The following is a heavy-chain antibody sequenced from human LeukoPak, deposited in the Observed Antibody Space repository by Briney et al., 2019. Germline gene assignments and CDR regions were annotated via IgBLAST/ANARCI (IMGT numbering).Heavy chain of an antibody. CDR2: IYYSGST. D-gene: IGHD6-13*01. CDR3: ARDLGSS. Sequence: PSETLSLTCTVSGGSISSYYWSWIRQPPGKGLEWIGYIYYSGSTSYNPSLKSRVTISVDTSKNQFSLKLSSVTAADTAVYYCARDLGSSWGQGTLVTISS. J-gene: IGHJ4*02. CDR1: GGSISSYY. V-gene: IGHV4-59*01.